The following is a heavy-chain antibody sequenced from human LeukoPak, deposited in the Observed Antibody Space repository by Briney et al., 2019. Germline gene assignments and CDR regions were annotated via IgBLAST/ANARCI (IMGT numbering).Heavy chain of an antibody. J-gene: IGHJ3*02. V-gene: IGHV3-9*01. CDR2: ITWNSHSI. Sequence: GGSLRLSCAASGFTFDDYDMHWVRQAPGKGLEWVSGITWNSHSIAYADSVKGRFTISRDNAKNSLYLQMNSLRAEDTALYYCAKDIKEWRIVQGGWSAFDIWGQGTMVTVSS. CDR3: AKDIKEWRIVQGGWSAFDI. D-gene: IGHD1-26*01. CDR1: GFTFDDYD.